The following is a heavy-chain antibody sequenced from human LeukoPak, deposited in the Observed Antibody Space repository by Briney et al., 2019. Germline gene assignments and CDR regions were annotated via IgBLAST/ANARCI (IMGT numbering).Heavy chain of an antibody. CDR1: GFTFDDYA. Sequence: GRSLRLSCAASGFTFDDYAMHWVRHAPGKGLEWVSGISWNSGSIGYADSVKGRFTISRDNGKNSLYLQMNSLRAEDTALYYCAKDMSRGEGYSYGYASDYWGQGTLVTVSS. J-gene: IGHJ4*02. CDR3: AKDMSRGEGYSYGYASDY. V-gene: IGHV3-9*01. D-gene: IGHD5-18*01. CDR2: ISWNSGSI.